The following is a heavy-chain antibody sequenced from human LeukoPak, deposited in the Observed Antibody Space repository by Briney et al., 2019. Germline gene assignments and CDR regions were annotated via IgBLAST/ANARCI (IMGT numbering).Heavy chain of an antibody. V-gene: IGHV3-23*01. Sequence: PGGSLRLSCAASGFTFSSYAMSWVRQAPGKGLEWVSAISGSGGSTYYADSVKGRFTISRDNSKNTLYLQMNSLRAEDTAVYYCAKASGWLGERGDYFDYWGQGTLVTVSS. J-gene: IGHJ4*02. CDR1: GFTFSSYA. CDR3: AKASGWLGERGDYFDY. CDR2: ISGSGGST. D-gene: IGHD3-10*01.